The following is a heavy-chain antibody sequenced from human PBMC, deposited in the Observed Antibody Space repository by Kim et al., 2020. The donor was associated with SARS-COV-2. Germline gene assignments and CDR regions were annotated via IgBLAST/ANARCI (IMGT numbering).Heavy chain of an antibody. V-gene: IGHV3-23*01. CDR2: ISGSGGST. J-gene: IGHJ3*02. CDR1: GFTFSSYA. D-gene: IGHD6-13*01. CDR3: AKGVDSSSWYGWGDAFDI. Sequence: GGSLRLSCAASGFTFSSYAMSWVRQAPGKGLEWVSAISGSGGSTYYADSVKGRFTISRDNSKNTLYLQMNSLRAEDTAVYYCAKGVDSSSWYGWGDAFDIWGQGTMVTVSS.